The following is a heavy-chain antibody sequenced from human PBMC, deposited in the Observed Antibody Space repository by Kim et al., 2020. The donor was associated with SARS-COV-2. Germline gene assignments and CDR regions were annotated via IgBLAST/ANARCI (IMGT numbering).Heavy chain of an antibody. D-gene: IGHD3-10*01. Sequence: SGTLSHTCAVYGGSFSGYYWSWIRQPPGKGLEWIGEINHSGRTNYNPSLKSRVTISVDTSKNQFSLKLTSVTAADTAVYFCARRLSNTSGWGSHYCDLWG. CDR1: GGSFSGYY. CDR3: ARRLSNTSGWGSHYCDL. CDR2: INHSGRT. V-gene: IGHV4-34*01. J-gene: IGHJ2*01.